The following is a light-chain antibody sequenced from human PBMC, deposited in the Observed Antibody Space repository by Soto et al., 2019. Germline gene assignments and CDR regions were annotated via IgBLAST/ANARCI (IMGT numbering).Light chain of an antibody. Sequence: EIVLTHSPGTLSLSPGERTTLSCRASQIVNNNYLAWYQQKPGQAPRLVIYGASNRATGVPDRFSASGSGTDFTLTISRLEPEDFAVYYCQQYAKPPLTFGQGTKVDIK. CDR1: QIVNNNY. CDR3: QQYAKPPLT. V-gene: IGKV3-20*01. CDR2: GAS. J-gene: IGKJ1*01.